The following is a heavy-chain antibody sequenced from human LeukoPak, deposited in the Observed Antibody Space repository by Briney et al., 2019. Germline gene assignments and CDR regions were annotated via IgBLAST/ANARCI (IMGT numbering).Heavy chain of an antibody. CDR1: GGTFSSYA. D-gene: IGHD3-3*01. V-gene: IGHV1-69*05. Sequence: GASVKVSCKASGGTFSSYAISGVRQAPGQGLEWMGGIIPIFGTPNYAQKSQGRVTITTDESTSTAYLELSSLRSEDTAVYYCARATLPEDFWSGYYKGVLLRRDCYYYYMDVWGKGTTVTVSS. J-gene: IGHJ6*03. CDR2: IIPIFGTP. CDR3: ARATLPEDFWSGYYKGVLLRRDCYYYYMDV.